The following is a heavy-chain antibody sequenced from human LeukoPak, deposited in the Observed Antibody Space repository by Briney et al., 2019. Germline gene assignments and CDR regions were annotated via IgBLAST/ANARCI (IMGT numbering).Heavy chain of an antibody. J-gene: IGHJ4*02. CDR1: GFTFSDYY. D-gene: IGHD2-2*01. CDR2: ISSSGSTI. Sequence: GGSLRLSCAASGFTFSDYYMSWIRQAPGKGLEWVSYISSSGSTIYYVDSVKGRFTISRDNAKNSLYLQMNSLRAEDTAVYYCAKGAYCTSTSCHFSGYAQRPLDSWGQGTLVTVSS. CDR3: AKGAYCTSTSCHFSGYAQRPLDS. V-gene: IGHV3-11*04.